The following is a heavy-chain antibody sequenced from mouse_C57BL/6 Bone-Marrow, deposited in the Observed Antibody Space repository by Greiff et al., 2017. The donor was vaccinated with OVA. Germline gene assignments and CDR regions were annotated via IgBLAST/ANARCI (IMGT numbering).Heavy chain of an antibody. D-gene: IGHD1-1*01. CDR1: GFTFSDYG. J-gene: IGHJ2*01. Sequence: DVKLVESGGGLVKPGGSLKLSCAASGFTFSDYGMHWVRQAPEKGLEWVAYISSGSSTIYYADTLKGRFTISRDNAKNTLFLQMTSLRSEDTAMYYCARPGYYGSSPFDYWGQGTTLTVSS. V-gene: IGHV5-17*01. CDR2: ISSGSSTI. CDR3: ARPGYYGSSPFDY.